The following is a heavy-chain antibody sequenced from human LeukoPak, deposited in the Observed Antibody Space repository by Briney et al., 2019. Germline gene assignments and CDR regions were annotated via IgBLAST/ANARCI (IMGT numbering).Heavy chain of an antibody. CDR1: GFTFSGYW. Sequence: GGSLTLSCAASGFTFSGYWMTWVRQGPGKGLEWVANINQDGSKEYSVDSVKGRFTISRDNAKNSLYLQMNSLRAEDTAIYYCARHKNEGDSTTFSYWGQGTLVTVSS. D-gene: IGHD1-26*01. J-gene: IGHJ4*02. V-gene: IGHV3-7*01. CDR2: INQDGSKE. CDR3: ARHKNEGDSTTFSY.